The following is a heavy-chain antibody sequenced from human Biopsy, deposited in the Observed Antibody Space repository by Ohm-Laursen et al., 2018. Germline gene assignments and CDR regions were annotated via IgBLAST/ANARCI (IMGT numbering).Heavy chain of an antibody. J-gene: IGHJ4*02. D-gene: IGHD5-24*01. CDR2: IVPILGTV. V-gene: IGHV1-69*04. Sequence: SSVKVSCKTSGGPFTNHAFCWVRQAPGQGLEWLGRIVPILGTVNYAQRFQGRVAIIADKTTGTAYLELNRLISDDTAVYYCATDADGYYTEFDFWGQGTLITVSS. CDR1: GGPFTNHA. CDR3: ATDADGYYTEFDF.